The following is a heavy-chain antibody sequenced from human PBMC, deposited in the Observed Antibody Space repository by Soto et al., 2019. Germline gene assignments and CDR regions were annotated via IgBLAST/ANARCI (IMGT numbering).Heavy chain of an antibody. D-gene: IGHD5-12*01. CDR3: TTSDNDKFVDF. Sequence: LRLSCAASGVTFNGSAMHWVRRASGKGLEWVGRIRSRANSYATTYAASVKGRFTISRDDSENTASLHMNSLKTEDTAVYYCTTSDNDKFVDFWGQGILVTVSS. CDR1: GVTFNGSA. V-gene: IGHV3-73*01. CDR2: IRSRANSYAT. J-gene: IGHJ4*02.